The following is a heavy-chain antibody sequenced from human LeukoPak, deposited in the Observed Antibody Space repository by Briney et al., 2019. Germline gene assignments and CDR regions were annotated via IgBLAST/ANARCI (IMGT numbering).Heavy chain of an antibody. CDR2: MNPRDNT. V-gene: IGHV1-8*01. CDR1: GYTSTSPD. D-gene: IGHD3-3*02. J-gene: IGHJ3*02. Sequence: ASVKVSCKASGYTSTSPDINWVRHATGRGLEWLGWMNPRDNTGYAQKFQGRVTLTRDKSINTAYMELSSLRSEDTAVYYCARYTQHYGFDIWGQGTMVTVSA. CDR3: ARYTQHYGFDI.